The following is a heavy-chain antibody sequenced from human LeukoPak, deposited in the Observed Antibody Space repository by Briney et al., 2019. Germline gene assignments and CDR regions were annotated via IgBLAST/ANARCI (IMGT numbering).Heavy chain of an antibody. CDR2: LYSSGTT. D-gene: IGHD1-1*01. CDR1: GASISSGRNY. V-gene: IGHV4-39*01. CDR3: ARHLSGTTMAHYFDH. J-gene: IGHJ4*02. Sequence: SETLSLTCTVSGASISSGRNYWGWIRQSPGKGLEWIASLYSSGTTHYNPSLQSRVSVSVDTSKSQFSVRLNSLTAADTAVYYCARHLSGTTMAHYFDHWGQGTVVTVSS.